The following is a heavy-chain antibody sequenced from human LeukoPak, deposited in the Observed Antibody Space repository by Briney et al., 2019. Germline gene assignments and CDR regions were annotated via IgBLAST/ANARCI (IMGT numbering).Heavy chain of an antibody. J-gene: IGHJ5*02. D-gene: IGHD3-3*01. Sequence: SETLSLTCAVSVYSISSGYYWGWIRQPPGKGLEWNGSIYHSGSTYYNPSLKSRVTISVDTSKNQFSLKLSSVTAADTAVYYCASSSGFYDFWSGDINWFDPWGQGTLVTVSS. CDR2: IYHSGST. CDR3: ASSSGFYDFWSGDINWFDP. CDR1: VYSISSGYY. V-gene: IGHV4-38-2*01.